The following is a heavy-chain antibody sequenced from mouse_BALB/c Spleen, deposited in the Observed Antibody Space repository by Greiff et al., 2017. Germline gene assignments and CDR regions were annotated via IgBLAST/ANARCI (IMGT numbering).Heavy chain of an antibody. J-gene: IGHJ2*01. V-gene: IGHV1S81*02. CDR3: ARQGNDG. D-gene: IGHD2-12*01. CDR1: GYTFTSYW. CDR2: INPSNGRT. Sequence: VQLQQPGAELVKPGASVKLSCKASGYTFTSYWMHWVKQRPGQGLEWIGEINPSNGRTNYNEKFKSKATLTVDKSSSTAYMQLSSLTSEDSAVYYCARQGNDGWGQGTTLTVSS.